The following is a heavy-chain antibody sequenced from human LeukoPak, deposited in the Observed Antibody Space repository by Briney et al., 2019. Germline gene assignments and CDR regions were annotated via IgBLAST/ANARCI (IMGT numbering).Heavy chain of an antibody. J-gene: IGHJ4*02. CDR2: ISGSGSIT. Sequence: GGSLTLSCAASGFTFSTYAMSRVRQAPGKGLEWVSGISGSGSITYYADSVKGRFTISRDNSKNTLYLQMNSLRAEDTAVYYCAKDLYGDYDNDFWGQGTLVTVSS. CDR1: GFTFSTYA. D-gene: IGHD4-17*01. V-gene: IGHV3-23*01. CDR3: AKDLYGDYDNDF.